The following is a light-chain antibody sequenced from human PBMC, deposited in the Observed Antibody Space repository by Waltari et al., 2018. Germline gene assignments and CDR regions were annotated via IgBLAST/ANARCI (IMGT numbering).Light chain of an antibody. CDR2: DAS. J-gene: IGKJ2*01. CDR3: QQRSNWPYT. CDR1: QTVRSY. Sequence: EIVLTQSPATLSLSPGERATLSCRASQTVRSYLAWYQQKPGQAPRLLIFDASSRAPGIPAKFSGSWSGTDFTLTVSNLEPEDFAVYYCQQRSNWPYTFGQGTRVEIK. V-gene: IGKV3-11*01.